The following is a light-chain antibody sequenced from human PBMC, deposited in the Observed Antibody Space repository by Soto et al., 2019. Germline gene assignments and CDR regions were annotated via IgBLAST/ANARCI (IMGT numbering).Light chain of an antibody. V-gene: IGKV3-11*01. CDR1: QSVSSF. CDR2: DVS. Sequence: EIVLTQSPATLSLYPGERATLSCRASQSVSSFLSWYQQKPGQAPRLLIYDVSKRATGIPARFSGSGSGTDFTLTISSLEPEDFAVYYCQKRVHGPTFGGGTKVETK. CDR3: QKRVHGPT. J-gene: IGKJ4*01.